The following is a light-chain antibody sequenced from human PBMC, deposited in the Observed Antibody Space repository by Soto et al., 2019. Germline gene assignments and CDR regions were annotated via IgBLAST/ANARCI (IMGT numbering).Light chain of an antibody. V-gene: IGKV1-27*01. J-gene: IGKJ3*01. Sequence: DIQMTQSPSSLSASVEDRVTITCRASQGIGNSLAWYQQQPGKVPKLLIFATSTLQSGVPSRFSGSGSGTDFTLTISNLQPEDVATYYFQSYNSAPLTFGPGTKVDIK. CDR1: QGIGNS. CDR3: QSYNSAPLT. CDR2: ATS.